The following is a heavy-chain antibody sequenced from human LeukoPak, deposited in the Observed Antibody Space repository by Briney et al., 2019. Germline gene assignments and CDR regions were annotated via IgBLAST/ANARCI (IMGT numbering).Heavy chain of an antibody. Sequence: ASVKVSCKASGYTFTGHYMHWVRQAPGQGLEWMGWINPNSGGTNYAQKFQGRVTMTRDTSISTAYMELSRLRSDDTAVYYCARLGYCSSTSCYNARWFDPWGQGTLVTVSS. V-gene: IGHV1-2*02. D-gene: IGHD2-2*02. CDR1: GYTFTGHY. CDR3: ARLGYCSSTSCYNARWFDP. J-gene: IGHJ5*02. CDR2: INPNSGGT.